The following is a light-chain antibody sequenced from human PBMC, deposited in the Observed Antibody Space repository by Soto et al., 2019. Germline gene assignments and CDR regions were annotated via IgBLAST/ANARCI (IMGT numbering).Light chain of an antibody. Sequence: EIVLTQSPGILSLSPGERATLSCRASQTVSGNYLAWYQQKPGQSPRLLIYGSSDTATGIPDRFSGSGSGTDFTPTINRVEPEDFAVYYCQQYGSSPPYTFGQGTTLEI. V-gene: IGKV3-20*01. CDR3: QQYGSSPPYT. J-gene: IGKJ2*01. CDR2: GSS. CDR1: QTVSGNY.